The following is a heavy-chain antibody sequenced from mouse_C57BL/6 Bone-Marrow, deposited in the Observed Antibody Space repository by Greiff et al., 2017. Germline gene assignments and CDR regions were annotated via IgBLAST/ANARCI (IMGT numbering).Heavy chain of an antibody. CDR3: TRSPYGNPFDY. Sequence: QVQLKESGAELVRPGASVTLSCKASGYTFTDYEMHWVKQTPVHGLEWIGAIDPETGGTAYNQKFKGKAILTADKSSSTAYMELRSLTSEDSAVYYCTRSPYGNPFDYWGQGTTLTVSS. CDR1: GYTFTDYE. CDR2: IDPETGGT. J-gene: IGHJ2*01. V-gene: IGHV1-15*01. D-gene: IGHD2-1*01.